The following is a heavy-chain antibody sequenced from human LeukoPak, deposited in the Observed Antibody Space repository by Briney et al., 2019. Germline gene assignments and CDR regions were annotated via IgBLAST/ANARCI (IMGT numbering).Heavy chain of an antibody. D-gene: IGHD1-26*01. V-gene: IGHV3-48*01. Sequence: GGSLRLSCAASGFTFSGYSMNWVRQAPGKGLEWVSYISSSSSTIYYADSVKGRFTISRDNAKNSLYLQMNSLRAEDTAVYYCARVAYSGSYAYYYYYMDVWGKGTTVTVSS. CDR1: GFTFSGYS. CDR2: ISSSSSTI. CDR3: ARVAYSGSYAYYYYYMDV. J-gene: IGHJ6*03.